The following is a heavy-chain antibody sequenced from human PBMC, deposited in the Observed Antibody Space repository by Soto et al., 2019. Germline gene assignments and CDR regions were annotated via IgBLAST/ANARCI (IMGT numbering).Heavy chain of an antibody. Sequence: QVQLVESGGGVVQPGRSLRLSCAASGFTFSSYAMHWVRQAPGKGLEWVAVISYDGSNKYYADSVKGRFTISRDNSKNTLYLQMNSLRAEDTAVYYCASVGCTNGVCLPFDYWGQGTLVTVSS. J-gene: IGHJ4*02. D-gene: IGHD2-8*01. V-gene: IGHV3-30-3*01. CDR1: GFTFSSYA. CDR3: ASVGCTNGVCLPFDY. CDR2: ISYDGSNK.